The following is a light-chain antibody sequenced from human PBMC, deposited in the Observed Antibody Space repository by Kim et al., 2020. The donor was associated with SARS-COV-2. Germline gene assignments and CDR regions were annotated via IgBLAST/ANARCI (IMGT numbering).Light chain of an antibody. J-gene: IGKJ4*01. Sequence: DIQMTQSPSSLSAFVGDRVTITCRASQPINRNLNWYQQKPGKAPEVLIYAASTLHSGVPSRFSGSGSGTDFTLTISNLQPEDSATYYCQQTFASFGGGTKVDIK. V-gene: IGKV1-39*01. CDR2: AAS. CDR3: QQTFAS. CDR1: QPINRN.